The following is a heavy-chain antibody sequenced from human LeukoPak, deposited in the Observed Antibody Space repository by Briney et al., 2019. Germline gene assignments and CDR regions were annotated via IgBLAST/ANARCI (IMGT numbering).Heavy chain of an antibody. CDR3: AGQIYYYYGMDV. J-gene: IGHJ6*02. V-gene: IGHV1-69*04. Sequence: SVKVSCKASGGTFSSYAISWVRQAPGQGLEWMGRIIPILGIANYAQKFQGRVTMTRNTSISTAYMELSSLRSEDTAVYYCAGQIYYYYGMDVWGQGTTVTVSS. CDR2: IIPILGIA. CDR1: GGTFSSYA.